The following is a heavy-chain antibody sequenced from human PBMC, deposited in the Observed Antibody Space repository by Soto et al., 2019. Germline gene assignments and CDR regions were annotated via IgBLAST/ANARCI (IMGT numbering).Heavy chain of an antibody. CDR1: GYTFTSYS. CDR3: ARDRRYCSSTSCPVCHLYGMDG. J-gene: IGHJ6*02. V-gene: IGHV1-46*01. CDR2: INPSDGST. D-gene: IGHD2-2*01. Sequence: QVQLVQSGADVKKPGASVKVSCKASGYTFTSYSMHWVRQAPGQGLEWRGIINPSDGSTIYAQKFQGRVTMTRDTSTSTVYMELSSLRSEDTAVYYCARDRRYCSSTSCPVCHLYGMDGWGQWTTVTVSS.